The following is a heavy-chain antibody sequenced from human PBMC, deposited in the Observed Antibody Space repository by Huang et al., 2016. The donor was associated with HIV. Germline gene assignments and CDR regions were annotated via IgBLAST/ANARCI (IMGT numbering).Heavy chain of an antibody. D-gene: IGHD3-3*01. Sequence: EVQLLESGGGLVQPGGSLSLSCAASGFTFNSYAMSWVRQAPWKGLGWVSAISGRGGNTYYADSVKVRFTISRDNSKNTLFLQMSGLRAEDTAVYYCSRDDFWSGYSDYYGLDVWGQGTTVTVSS. J-gene: IGHJ6*02. CDR3: SRDDFWSGYSDYYGLDV. V-gene: IGHV3-23*01. CDR1: GFTFNSYA. CDR2: ISGRGGNT.